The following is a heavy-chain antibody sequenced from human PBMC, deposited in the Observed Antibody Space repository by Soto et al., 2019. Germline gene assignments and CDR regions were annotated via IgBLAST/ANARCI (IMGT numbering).Heavy chain of an antibody. V-gene: IGHV3-30-3*01. D-gene: IGHD4-17*01. Sequence: QVQLVESGGGVVQPGRSLRLSCAASGFIFSSYAMHWVRQAPGKGLAWVAFISDDGSSKYYADSVKGRFTISRDNSKNTLYLQMNSLSAEDTAVYYCTRADLTVTLSVFDPWGQGTLVTVSS. CDR3: TRADLTVTLSVFDP. J-gene: IGHJ5*02. CDR1: GFIFSSYA. CDR2: ISDDGSSK.